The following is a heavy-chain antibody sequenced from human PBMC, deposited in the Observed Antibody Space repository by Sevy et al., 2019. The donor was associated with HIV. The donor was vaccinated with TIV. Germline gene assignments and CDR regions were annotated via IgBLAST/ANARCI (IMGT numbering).Heavy chain of an antibody. CDR3: ARDEDSWDAFDI. J-gene: IGHJ3*02. Sequence: GSLRLSCAASGFTFSSHSMNWVRQAPGKGLEWVSSISSSSSYIYYADSVKGRFTISRDNAKNSLYLQMNSLRAEDTAVYYCARDEDSWDAFDIWGQGTMVTVSS. D-gene: IGHD6-6*01. CDR2: ISSSSSYI. V-gene: IGHV3-21*01. CDR1: GFTFSSHS.